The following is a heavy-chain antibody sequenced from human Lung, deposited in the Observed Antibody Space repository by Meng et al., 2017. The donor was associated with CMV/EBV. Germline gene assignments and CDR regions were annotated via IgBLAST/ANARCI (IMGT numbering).Heavy chain of an antibody. D-gene: IGHD2-2*01. CDR3: ATTFVVPASLYAFDV. Sequence: SXKGSGYRFSDHWIGWVRQMPGKGLEWMGIIWPGDSDTRYSPSFLGQVTISADKSISTAYLQWTSLKASDTAMYYCATTFVVPASLYAFDVWGQGTXVTVSS. J-gene: IGHJ3*01. CDR1: GYRFSDHW. CDR2: IWPGDSDT. V-gene: IGHV5-51*01.